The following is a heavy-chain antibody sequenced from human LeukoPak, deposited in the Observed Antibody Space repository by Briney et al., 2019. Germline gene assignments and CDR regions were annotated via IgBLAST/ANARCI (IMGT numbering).Heavy chain of an antibody. CDR2: INWNGGST. D-gene: IGHD2-15*01. CDR3: AAGYCSGGSCYSGFDYYYGMDV. Sequence: GGSLRLSCAAPGFTFADYGMSWVRQAPGKGLEWVSGINWNGGSTGYAESVKGRFTISRDNAKNSLYLQMNSLRVEDTALYYCAAGYCSGGSCYSGFDYYYGMDVWGQGTTVTVSS. J-gene: IGHJ6*02. V-gene: IGHV3-20*04. CDR1: GFTFADYG.